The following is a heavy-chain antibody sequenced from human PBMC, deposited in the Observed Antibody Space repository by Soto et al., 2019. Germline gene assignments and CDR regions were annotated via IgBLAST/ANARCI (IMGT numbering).Heavy chain of an antibody. J-gene: IGHJ5*02. D-gene: IGHD3-9*01. Sequence: QVQLQESGPGLVKASQTLSLTCTVSGASVGSGGYYWSWIRQVPGKGLEWIGYIKYSGTTHYSPSLKSRVNISCDKSKKQVFLNLRFVTGADTAVYFCARDVRDTGYAYWFDPWGQGILVTVS. V-gene: IGHV4-31*03. CDR2: IKYSGTT. CDR1: GASVGSGGYY. CDR3: ARDVRDTGYAYWFDP.